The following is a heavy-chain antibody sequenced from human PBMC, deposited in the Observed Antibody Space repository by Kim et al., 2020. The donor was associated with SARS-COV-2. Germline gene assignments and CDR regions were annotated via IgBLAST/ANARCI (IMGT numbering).Heavy chain of an antibody. CDR3: ARDRQPEGYYYYYGMDV. J-gene: IGHJ6*02. CDR2: ISAYNGNT. CDR1: GYTFTSYG. Sequence: ASVKVSCKASGYTFTSYGISWVRQAPGQGLEWMGWISAYNGNTNYAQKLQGRVTMTTDTSTSTAYMELRSLRSDDTAVYYCARDRQPEGYYYYYGMDVWGQGTTVTVSS. D-gene: IGHD2-2*01. V-gene: IGHV1-18*01.